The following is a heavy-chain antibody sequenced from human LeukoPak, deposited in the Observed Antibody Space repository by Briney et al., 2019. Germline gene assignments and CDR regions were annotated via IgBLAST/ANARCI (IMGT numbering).Heavy chain of an antibody. CDR2: INHSGST. Sequence: GSLRLSCAASGLNVNNNYMTWIRQAPGKGLEWIGEINHSGSTNYNPSLKSRVTISLEASKNQFSLKLSSVTAADTAVYYCAGHHPRNTVDFWGQGTLVTVSS. J-gene: IGHJ4*02. CDR1: GLNVNNNY. V-gene: IGHV4-34*08. CDR3: AGHHPRNTVDF. D-gene: IGHD2/OR15-2a*01.